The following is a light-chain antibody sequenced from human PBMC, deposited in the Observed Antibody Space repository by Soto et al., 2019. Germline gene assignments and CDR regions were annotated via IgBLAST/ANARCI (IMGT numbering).Light chain of an antibody. Sequence: QSVLTQPPSVSGAPGQRVTISCTGTSSNIGAGYDVHWYQQFPGTAPKLLIHGNSNRPSGVPDRFSGSKSGTSASLAITGLRAEDEADYYCQSYDSSLSGWVFGGGTQLTVL. CDR2: GNS. CDR1: SSNIGAGYD. V-gene: IGLV1-40*01. J-gene: IGLJ3*02. CDR3: QSYDSSLSGWV.